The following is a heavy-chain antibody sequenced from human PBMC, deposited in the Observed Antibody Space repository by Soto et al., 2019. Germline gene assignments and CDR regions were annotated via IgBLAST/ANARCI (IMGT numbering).Heavy chain of an antibody. J-gene: IGHJ4*02. CDR3: ARGFGQTFDY. V-gene: IGHV3-23*01. D-gene: IGHD3-3*01. CDR2: VSGNGGST. Sequence: GGSLRLSCAASGFTFSGYAMSWVRQAPGKGLEWLSAVSGNGGSTYYADSVKGRFTFSRDNSKNTVFLQMNSLRAEDTAVYYCARGFGQTFDYWGQGTLVTVSS. CDR1: GFTFSGYA.